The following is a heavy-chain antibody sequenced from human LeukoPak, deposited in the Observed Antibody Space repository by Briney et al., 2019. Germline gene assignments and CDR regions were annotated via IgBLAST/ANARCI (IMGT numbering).Heavy chain of an antibody. Sequence: SQTLSLTCTVSGGSISSGDYYWSWIRQPPGKGLEWIGYIYYSGSTYYNPSLKSRVTISVDTSKNQFSLKLSSVTAADSAVYYCARHSRLYSGSYHDAFDIWGQGTMVTVSS. J-gene: IGHJ3*02. D-gene: IGHD1-26*01. CDR3: ARHSRLYSGSYHDAFDI. V-gene: IGHV4-30-4*08. CDR1: GGSISSGDYY. CDR2: IYYSGST.